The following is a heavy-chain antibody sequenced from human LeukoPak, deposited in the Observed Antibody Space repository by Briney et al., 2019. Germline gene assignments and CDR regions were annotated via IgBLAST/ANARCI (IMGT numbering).Heavy chain of an antibody. CDR2: IIPILGIA. V-gene: IGHV1-69*04. J-gene: IGHJ4*02. CDR1: GGTFISYA. Sequence: ASVKVSCKASGGTFISYAISWVRQAPGQGLEWMGRIIPILGIANYAQKFQGRVTITADKSTSTAYMELSSLRSEDTAVYYCARVVGNWNDYYYFDYWGQGTLVTVSS. CDR3: ARVVGNWNDYYYFDY. D-gene: IGHD1-1*01.